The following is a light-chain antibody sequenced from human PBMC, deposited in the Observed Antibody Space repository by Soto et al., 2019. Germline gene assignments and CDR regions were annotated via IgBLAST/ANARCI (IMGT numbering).Light chain of an antibody. CDR1: QFISSRN. Sequence: EIVLTQSPGTLSLSPVESATLLCRASQFISSRNLAWYQQRPGQAPRLFIYGASTRATGIPDRFSGSGSGTDFTLTITPLEPEDFAVYFCQQYDSSPITFGHGTRLEIK. J-gene: IGKJ5*01. V-gene: IGKV3-20*01. CDR3: QQYDSSPIT. CDR2: GAS.